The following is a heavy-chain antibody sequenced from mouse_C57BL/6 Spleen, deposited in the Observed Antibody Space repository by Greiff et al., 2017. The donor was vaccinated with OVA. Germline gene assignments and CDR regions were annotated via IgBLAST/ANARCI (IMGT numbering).Heavy chain of an antibody. Sequence: QVQLQQPGAELVMPGASVKLSCKASGYAFTNYLIEWVKQRPGQGLEWIGVINPGSGGTNYNEKFKGKATLTADKSSSTAYMQLSSLTSEDSAVYFCARRGYVTAYFDYWGQGTTLTVSS. CDR2: INPGSGGT. V-gene: IGHV1-54*01. CDR1: GYAFTNYL. J-gene: IGHJ2*01. CDR3: ARRGYVTAYFDY. D-gene: IGHD2-2*01.